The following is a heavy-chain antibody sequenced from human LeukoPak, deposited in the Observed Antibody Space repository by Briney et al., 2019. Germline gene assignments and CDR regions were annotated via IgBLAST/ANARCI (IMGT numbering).Heavy chain of an antibody. Sequence: SETLSLTCADYGGSFSGYYWSWIRQPPGKGLKWIGEINHSGSTNYNPSHKSRVIRSVETSKNEFSLKLSSVTAADTAVYYCARGLSYSYGYPRIRYNWFDPWGQGTLVTVSS. J-gene: IGHJ5*02. CDR3: ARGLSYSYGYPRIRYNWFDP. CDR2: INHSGST. D-gene: IGHD5-18*01. V-gene: IGHV4-34*01. CDR1: GGSFSGYY.